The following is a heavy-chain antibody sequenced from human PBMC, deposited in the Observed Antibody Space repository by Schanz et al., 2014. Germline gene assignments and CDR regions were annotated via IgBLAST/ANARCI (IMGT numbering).Heavy chain of an antibody. J-gene: IGHJ5*02. D-gene: IGHD1-1*01. V-gene: IGHV3-23*04. CDR3: TRDVRLDRRGNWFDP. CDR2: ILGLASTT. Sequence: EVQLAESGGGLVQPGGSLRLSCAASGFTFSSYAMSWVRQVPGKGLEWVSAILGLASTTYYADSVKGRFTISRDNSKNLLYLQMNSLRAEDTAVYYCTRDVRLDRRGNWFDPWGQGTLVTVSS. CDR1: GFTFSSYA.